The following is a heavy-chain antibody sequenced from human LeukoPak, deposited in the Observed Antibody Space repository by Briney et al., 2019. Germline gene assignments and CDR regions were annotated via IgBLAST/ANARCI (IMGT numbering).Heavy chain of an antibody. CDR2: ISSSGSTI. V-gene: IGHV3-48*04. J-gene: IGHJ6*04. CDR3: AELGITMIGGV. CDR1: RFTFSTYW. D-gene: IGHD3-10*02. Sequence: GGSLRLSCAASRFTFSTYWMKWVRQAPGEGLEWVSYISSSGSTIYYADSVRGRFTISRDNAKNTLYLQMNSLRAEDTAVYYCAELGITMIGGVWGKGTTVTISS.